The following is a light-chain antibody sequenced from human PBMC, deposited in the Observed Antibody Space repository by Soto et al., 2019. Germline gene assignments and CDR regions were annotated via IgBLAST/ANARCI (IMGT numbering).Light chain of an antibody. Sequence: VLPQSPATLSRSPWEIATPSCRASQSIHTSLAWYQQKSGKPPRLVIYDSTLRANGVPDRIGGSSAGTAFTLTINSLEPAGFAVYYCQQRNVWPPITFGQGTRLEIK. V-gene: IGKV3-11*01. CDR2: DST. CDR1: QSIHTS. CDR3: QQRNVWPPIT. J-gene: IGKJ5*01.